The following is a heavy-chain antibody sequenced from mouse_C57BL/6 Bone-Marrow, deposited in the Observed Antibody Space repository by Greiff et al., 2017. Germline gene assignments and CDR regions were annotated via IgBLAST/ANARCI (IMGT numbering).Heavy chain of an antibody. CDR2: IHPNSGST. Sequence: QVQLQQPGAELVKPGASVKLSCKASGYTFTSYWMHWVKQRPGQGLEWIGMIHPNSGSTNYNEKFKSKATLTVDTSSSTAYMQLSSRTSEDSAVYNRALCIRRGFDYWGQGTTLTVSS. CDR1: GYTFTSYW. CDR3: ALCIRRGFDY. D-gene: IGHD2-12*01. V-gene: IGHV1-64*01. J-gene: IGHJ2*01.